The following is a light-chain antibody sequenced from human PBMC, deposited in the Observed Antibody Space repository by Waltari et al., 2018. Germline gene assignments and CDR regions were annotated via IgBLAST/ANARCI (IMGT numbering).Light chain of an antibody. Sequence: QSALTQPASVSGSPGQSITISCTGTSSDVGGYNYVSWYQQHPGKAPKLMIYDVSKRPSGVSNRFSGSKSGNTASLTISGLQAEDEADYYCCSYAGSSTFGVVFGGGTKLTFL. J-gene: IGLJ2*01. CDR1: SSDVGGYNY. CDR2: DVS. V-gene: IGLV2-23*02. CDR3: CSYAGSSTFGVV.